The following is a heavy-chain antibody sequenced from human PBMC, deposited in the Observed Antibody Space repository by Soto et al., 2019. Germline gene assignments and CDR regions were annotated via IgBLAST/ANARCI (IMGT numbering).Heavy chain of an antibody. D-gene: IGHD6-19*01. CDR1: GDSRSHFY. V-gene: IGHV4-4*07. CDR3: ARDSVAGAMDV. J-gene: IGHJ6*02. CDR2: IYTSGST. Sequence: SETLSLTCTVSGDSRSHFYWSWVRQSAGKGLEWIGRIYTSGSTTYNPSLQSRVTMSLDTSKNLLSLKLTSVTAADTAVYYCARDSVAGAMDVWGQGTTVTVSS.